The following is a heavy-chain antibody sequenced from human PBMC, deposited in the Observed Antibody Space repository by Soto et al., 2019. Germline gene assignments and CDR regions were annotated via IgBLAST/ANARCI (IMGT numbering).Heavy chain of an antibody. CDR1: EDSITNNNYR. D-gene: IGHD2-8*01. J-gene: IGHJ4*02. CDR3: ASLNNGRPGDS. V-gene: IGHV4-39*01. Sequence: SETLSLSCTFSEDSITNNNYRGGWTRQPPGKGLAWIGTVYSKGNTYYNPSLKSRRAISVDTSKNQFSLSLISVTAADTAVYFCASLNNGRPGDSWGQGTLVTVSS. CDR2: VYSKGNT.